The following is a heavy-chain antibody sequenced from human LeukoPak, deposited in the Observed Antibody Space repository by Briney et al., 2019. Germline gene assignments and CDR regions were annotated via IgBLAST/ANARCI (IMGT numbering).Heavy chain of an antibody. CDR3: ARAGTFDY. CDR2: IRYDGSNK. J-gene: IGHJ4*02. CDR1: GFTFSSYG. V-gene: IGHV3-30*02. Sequence: GGSLRLSCAASGFTFSSYGMHWVRQAPGKGLEWVAFIRYDGSNKYYADSVKGRFTISRDNSKNSLYLQMNSLRAGDTAVYYCARAGTFDYWGQGTLVTVSS.